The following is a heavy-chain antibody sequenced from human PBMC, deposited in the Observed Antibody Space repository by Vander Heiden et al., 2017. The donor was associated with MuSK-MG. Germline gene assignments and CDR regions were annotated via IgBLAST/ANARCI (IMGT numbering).Heavy chain of an antibody. Sequence: QVQLQESGPGLVKPSQTLSLTCTVSGGSISRGNYYWTWIRQRPGKGLEWIGYIYYSGSTYYNPSRKSRVTISVDTSKNQFSLKLSSVTAADTAVYYCARTGRTSRAGYYYMDVWGKGTTVTVSS. V-gene: IGHV4-31*03. CDR1: GGSISRGNYY. CDR2: IYYSGST. J-gene: IGHJ6*03. D-gene: IGHD7-27*01. CDR3: ARTGRTSRAGYYYMDV.